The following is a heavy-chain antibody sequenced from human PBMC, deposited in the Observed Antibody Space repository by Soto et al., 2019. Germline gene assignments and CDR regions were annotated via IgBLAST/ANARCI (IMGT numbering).Heavy chain of an antibody. CDR3: ARRYCSSTSCYDDY. Sequence: EVQLVESGGGLVKPGGSLRLSCAASGFTFSSYSMNWVRQAPGKRLEWVSSISSSSSYIYYADSVKGRFTISRDNAKNSLYLQMNSLRAEDTAVYYCARRYCSSTSCYDDYWGQGTLVTVSS. V-gene: IGHV3-21*01. D-gene: IGHD2-2*01. J-gene: IGHJ4*02. CDR2: ISSSSSYI. CDR1: GFTFSSYS.